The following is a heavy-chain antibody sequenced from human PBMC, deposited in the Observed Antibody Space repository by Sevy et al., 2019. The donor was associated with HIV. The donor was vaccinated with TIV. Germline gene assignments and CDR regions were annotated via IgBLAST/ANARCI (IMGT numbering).Heavy chain of an antibody. D-gene: IGHD2-2*01. Sequence: GGSLRLSCSASGFTFSYYAMHWVRQAPGKGLQYVSGISSNGDSTDYADSVKGRFTISRDNSKITLYLQMSRLRAEDTAVYYCLKDLRRPVVVQSACIDYWGQGTLVTVSS. V-gene: IGHV3-64D*06. CDR1: GFTFSYYA. CDR2: ISSNGDST. CDR3: LKDLRRPVVVQSACIDY. J-gene: IGHJ4*02.